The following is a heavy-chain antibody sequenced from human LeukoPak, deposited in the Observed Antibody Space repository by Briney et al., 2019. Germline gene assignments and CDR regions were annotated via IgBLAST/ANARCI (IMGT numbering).Heavy chain of an antibody. CDR3: AKFGSSWTQDYYYYYGMDV. CDR1: GFTFSSYA. D-gene: IGHD6-13*01. CDR2: ISGSGGST. J-gene: IGHJ6*02. Sequence: GGSLRLPCAASGFTFSSYAMSWVRQAPGKGLEWVSAISGSGGSTYYADSVKGRFTISRDNAKNSLYLQMNSLRAEDTALYYCAKFGSSWTQDYYYYYGMDVWGQGTTVTVSS. V-gene: IGHV3-23*01.